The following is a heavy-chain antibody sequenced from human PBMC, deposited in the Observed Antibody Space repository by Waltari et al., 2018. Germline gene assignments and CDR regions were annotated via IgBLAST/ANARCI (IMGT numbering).Heavy chain of an antibody. J-gene: IGHJ6*02. CDR3: ARDLRIAARDYYGMDV. CDR2: IYYSGST. Sequence: QVQLQESGPGLVKPSETLSLTCTVSGGSISSYYWSWIRQPPGKGLEWIGYIYYSGSTNYNPYLKSRVTISVDTSKNQFSLKLSSVTAADTAVYYCARDLRIAARDYYGMDVWGQGTTVTVSS. D-gene: IGHD6-6*01. V-gene: IGHV4-59*01. CDR1: GGSISSYY.